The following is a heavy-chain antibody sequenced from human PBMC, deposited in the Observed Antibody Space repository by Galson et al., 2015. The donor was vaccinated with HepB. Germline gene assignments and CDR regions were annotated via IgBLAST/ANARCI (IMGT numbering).Heavy chain of an antibody. Sequence: CAISGDSVSSTSAAWNWIRQSPSRGLEWLGRTSYRSKWYNDYAVSVKSRITINPDTSKNQFPLQLNSVTPEDTAVYYCARAGYYDSSGYYYDAFDIWGQGTMVTVSS. CDR2: TSYRSKWYN. J-gene: IGHJ3*02. CDR3: ARAGYYDSSGYYYDAFDI. D-gene: IGHD3-22*01. V-gene: IGHV6-1*01. CDR1: GDSVSSTSAA.